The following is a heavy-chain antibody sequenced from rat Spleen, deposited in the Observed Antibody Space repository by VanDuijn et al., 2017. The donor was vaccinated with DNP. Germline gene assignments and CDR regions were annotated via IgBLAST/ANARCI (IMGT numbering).Heavy chain of an antibody. J-gene: IGHJ2*01. CDR2: IQSGGNT. D-gene: IGHD1-7*01. CDR1: GFSLTNYH. CDR3: SRGDYSY. V-gene: IGHV2S1*01. Sequence: QVQLKESGPGLVPPSQTLSLTCTVSGFSLTNYHVNWVRQPPGKGLEWMGRIQSGGNTDYNSALKSRLSISRDTSKSQVFLRMTGLQTEDTATYYCSRGDYSYWGQGVMVTVSS.